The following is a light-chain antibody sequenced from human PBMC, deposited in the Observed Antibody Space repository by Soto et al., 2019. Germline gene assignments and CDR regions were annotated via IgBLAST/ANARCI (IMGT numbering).Light chain of an antibody. CDR3: SSYTSSNTLHVL. V-gene: IGLV2-14*01. J-gene: IGLJ2*01. CDR1: SSDVGGYNY. CDR2: DVS. Sequence: QSALTQPASVSGSPGQSITISCTGTSSDVGGYNYVSWYQQHPGTAPKLMIYDVSNRPSGVSNRFSGSKSGNTASLTISGLQAEDEADYYCSSYTSSNTLHVLFGGGTKVTVL.